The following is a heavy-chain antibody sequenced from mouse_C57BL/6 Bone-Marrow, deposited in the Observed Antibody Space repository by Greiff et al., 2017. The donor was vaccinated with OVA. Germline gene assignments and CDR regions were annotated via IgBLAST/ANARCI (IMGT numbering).Heavy chain of an antibody. Sequence: VQLQQSGPVLVKPGASVKMSCKASGYTFTDYYMNWVKQSHGKSLEWIGVINPYNGGTSYNQKFKGKATLTVDKSSSKAYMELNSLTSEDSAVYYCATIYYYGSSFVWGQGTLVTVSA. J-gene: IGHJ3*01. V-gene: IGHV1-19*01. D-gene: IGHD1-1*01. CDR3: ATIYYYGSSFV. CDR1: GYTFTDYY. CDR2: INPYNGGT.